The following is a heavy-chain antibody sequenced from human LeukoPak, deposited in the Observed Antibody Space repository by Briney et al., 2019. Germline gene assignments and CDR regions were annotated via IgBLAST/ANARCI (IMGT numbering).Heavy chain of an antibody. D-gene: IGHD1-14*01. CDR1: GDSIISYY. Sequence: PSETLSLTCSVSGDSIISYYWNWLRQSPGKGLEWIGNIHHFGRTEYNSSLRSRVTMFLDSSKNQFSLKLTSVTPTDTAVYYCARGLWTQPDLVPFNYWGQGILVTVSS. J-gene: IGHJ4*02. CDR2: IHHFGRT. CDR3: ARGLWTQPDLVPFNY. V-gene: IGHV4-59*01.